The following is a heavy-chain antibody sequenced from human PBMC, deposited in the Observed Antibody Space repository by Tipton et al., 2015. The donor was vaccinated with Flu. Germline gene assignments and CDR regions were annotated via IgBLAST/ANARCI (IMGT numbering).Heavy chain of an antibody. CDR1: GFTFSRSA. Sequence: SLRLSCAASGFTFSRSAMSRVRQAPGKGLEWVSAVSGGGTITYFADSVKGRFTISRDNSKNMLYRQMNSLRADDTAVYSCAKVIPELVAGLDSWGQGTLVTVSS. J-gene: IGHJ4*02. CDR2: VSGGGTIT. V-gene: IGHV3-23*01. CDR3: AKVIPELVAGLDS. D-gene: IGHD6-19*01.